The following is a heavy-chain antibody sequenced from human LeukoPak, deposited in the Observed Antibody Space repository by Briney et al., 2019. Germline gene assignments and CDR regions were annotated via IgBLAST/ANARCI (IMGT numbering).Heavy chain of an antibody. D-gene: IGHD3-10*01. CDR3: ARGINRVLDY. CDR2: TYYRSKWYN. CDR1: GDSVSSNSAA. V-gene: IGHV6-1*01. J-gene: IGHJ4*02. Sequence: SQTLSLTCAISGDSVSSNSAAWYWIRLSPSRGLEWLGRTYYRSKWYNDSALSVKSRISINPDTSKNQFSLQLDSVTPEDTAMYYCARGINRVLDYWGQGTLVTVSS.